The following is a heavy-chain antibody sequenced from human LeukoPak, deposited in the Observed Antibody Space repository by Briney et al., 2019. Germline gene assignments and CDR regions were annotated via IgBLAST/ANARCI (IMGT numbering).Heavy chain of an antibody. Sequence: GGSLRLSRAASGFTFSSYEMNWVRQAPGKGLEWVSYISSSGSTIYYADSVKGRFTISRDNAKNSLYLQMNSLRAEDTAVYYCARDLLRELRDYWGQGTLVTVSS. J-gene: IGHJ4*02. CDR2: ISSSGSTI. V-gene: IGHV3-48*03. D-gene: IGHD1-26*01. CDR3: ARDLLRELRDY. CDR1: GFTFSSYE.